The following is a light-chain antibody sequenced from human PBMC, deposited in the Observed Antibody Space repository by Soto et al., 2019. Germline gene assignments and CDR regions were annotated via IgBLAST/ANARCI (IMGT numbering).Light chain of an antibody. CDR1: QDISNY. V-gene: IGKV1-33*01. Sequence: DIPMTQSPSSLSASVGDRVTITCQASQDISNYLNWYQQKPGKAPKLLIYDASNLETGVPSSFSGSGSGTDFTFTISSLQPEDIATYYCQQYDNLPVFTFGPGTKVDIK. CDR2: DAS. J-gene: IGKJ3*01. CDR3: QQYDNLPVFT.